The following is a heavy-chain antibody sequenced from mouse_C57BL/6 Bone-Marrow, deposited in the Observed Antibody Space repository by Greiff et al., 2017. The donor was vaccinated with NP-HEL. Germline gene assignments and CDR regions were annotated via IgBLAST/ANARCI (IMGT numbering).Heavy chain of an antibody. CDR1: GYTFTSYW. J-gene: IGHJ3*01. CDR3: AREGYGSSYV. D-gene: IGHD1-1*01. V-gene: IGHV1-50*01. Sequence: VQLQQSGAELVKPGASVKLSCKASGYTFTSYWMQWVKQRPGQGLEWIGEIDPSDSYTNYNQKFKGKATLTVDTSSSTAYMQLSSLTSEDSAVYYCAREGYGSSYVWGQGTLVTVSA. CDR2: IDPSDSYT.